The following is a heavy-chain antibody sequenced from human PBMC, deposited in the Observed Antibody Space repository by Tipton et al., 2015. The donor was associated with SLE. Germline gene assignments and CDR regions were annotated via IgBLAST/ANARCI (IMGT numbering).Heavy chain of an antibody. Sequence: QSGPEVKKPGASVKVSCKASGYTFSNYGISWVRQAPGQGLEWMGWISPYNGNTNYAQKLQGRVALTTDTSTSTAYMELRSLRSDDTAVYYGARGDYYDGSGHYPGDYWGQGTLVTVSS. J-gene: IGHJ4*02. D-gene: IGHD3-22*01. CDR3: ARGDYYDGSGHYPGDY. V-gene: IGHV1-18*01. CDR2: ISPYNGNT. CDR1: GYTFSNYG.